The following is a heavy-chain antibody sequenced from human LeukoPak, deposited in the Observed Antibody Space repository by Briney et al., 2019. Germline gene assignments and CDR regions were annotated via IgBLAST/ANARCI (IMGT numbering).Heavy chain of an antibody. CDR2: IKTKTSGGTT. V-gene: IGHV3-15*01. CDR3: ARLDTAGSYYYGMDV. Sequence: RPGGSLRLSCGASGFSFSDAWMSWVRQAPGKGLEWIGRIKTKTSGGTTDYIAPVKGRFTISRDDSKNMLYLQMSSLKTEDTAVYYCARLDTAGSYYYGMDVWGQGTTVTVSS. J-gene: IGHJ6*02. CDR1: GFSFSDAW. D-gene: IGHD5-18*01.